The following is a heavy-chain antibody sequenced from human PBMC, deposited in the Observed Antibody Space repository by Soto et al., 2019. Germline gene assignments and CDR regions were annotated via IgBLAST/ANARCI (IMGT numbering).Heavy chain of an antibody. CDR2: IYTSGST. Sequence: SETLSLTCTVSGGSISSYYWSWIRQPAGKGLEWIGRIYTSGSTNYNPSLKSRATMSVDTSKNRFSLKLSSVTAADTAVYYCATTLYSSSSGWFDPWGQGTLVTVSS. CDR1: GGSISSYY. V-gene: IGHV4-4*07. CDR3: ATTLYSSSSGWFDP. J-gene: IGHJ5*02. D-gene: IGHD6-6*01.